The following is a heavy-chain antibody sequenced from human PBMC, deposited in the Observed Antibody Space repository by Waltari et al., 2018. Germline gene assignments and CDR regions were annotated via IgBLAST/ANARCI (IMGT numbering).Heavy chain of an antibody. CDR2: IYPGDSDT. CDR1: GYAFTDYW. Sequence: EVQLAQSGAEVKKPGESLKISCKGSGYAFTDYWIGWVRQMPGKGLEWMGIIYPGDSDTRYSPSVQGQVTISADKSINIAYLQWGSLKASDTAIYYCARKSHGMDVWGQGTAVTVSS. CDR3: ARKSHGMDV. V-gene: IGHV5-51*01. J-gene: IGHJ6*02.